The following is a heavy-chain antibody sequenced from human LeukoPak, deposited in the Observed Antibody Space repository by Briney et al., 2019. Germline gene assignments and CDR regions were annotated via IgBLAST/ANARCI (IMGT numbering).Heavy chain of an antibody. CDR1: GGSISSSSYY. V-gene: IGHV4-39*01. CDR2: IYYSGST. CDR3: ARLVPEGGYNPSLNWFDP. D-gene: IGHD5-24*01. Sequence: SETLSLTCTVSGGSISSSSYYWGWIRQPPGKGLEWIGSIYYSGSTYYNPSLKSRVTISVDTSKNQFSLKLSSVTAADTAVYYCARLVPEGGYNPSLNWFDPWGQGTLVTVSS. J-gene: IGHJ5*02.